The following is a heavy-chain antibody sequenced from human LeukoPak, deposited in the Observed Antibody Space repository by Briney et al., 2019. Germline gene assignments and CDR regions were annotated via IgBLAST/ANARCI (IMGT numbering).Heavy chain of an antibody. V-gene: IGHV5-51*01. CDR3: AKQYSSSWSVGAFDI. CDR2: IFPGDSDT. Sequence: GESLKISCKGSGYSFTTYWIGWVRQMPGKGLEWMGIIFPGDSDTIYSPSFQGQVTISADKSINTAYLQWSSLKASDTAMYYCAKQYSSSWSVGAFDIWGQGTTVIVSS. J-gene: IGHJ3*02. D-gene: IGHD6-13*01. CDR1: GYSFTTYW.